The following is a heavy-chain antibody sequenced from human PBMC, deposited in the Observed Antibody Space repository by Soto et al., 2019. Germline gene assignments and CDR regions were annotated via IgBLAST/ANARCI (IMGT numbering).Heavy chain of an antibody. V-gene: IGHV3-30-3*01. J-gene: IGHJ6*02. D-gene: IGHD3-3*01. CDR1: GFTFSSDA. CDR2: ISYDGSNK. Sequence: QVQLVESGGGVVQPGRSLRLSCAASGFTFSSDAMHWVRQAPGKGLEWVAVISYDGSNKYYADSVKGRFTISRDNSKNTLYRQMTSLRAEDTAVYYCARDLARTIFGVVITTPYYYYYGMDVWGQGTTVTVSS. CDR3: ARDLARTIFGVVITTPYYYYYGMDV.